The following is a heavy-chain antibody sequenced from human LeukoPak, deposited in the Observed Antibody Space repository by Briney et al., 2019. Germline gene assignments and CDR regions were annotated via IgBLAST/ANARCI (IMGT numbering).Heavy chain of an antibody. J-gene: IGHJ6*03. CDR2: ISAYNGNT. CDR1: GYTFTSYG. Sequence: ASVKVSCKASGYTFTSYGISWVRQAPGQGLEWMGWISAYNGNTNYAQKLQGRVTMTTDTSTSTAYMELRSLRSDDTAVYYCARVSYSFRSGYKYYMDVWGKGTTVTVSS. V-gene: IGHV1-18*01. CDR3: ARVSYSFRSGYKYYMDV. D-gene: IGHD3-3*01.